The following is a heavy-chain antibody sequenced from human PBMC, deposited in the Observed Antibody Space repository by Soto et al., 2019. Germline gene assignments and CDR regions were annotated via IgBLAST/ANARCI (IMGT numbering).Heavy chain of an antibody. Sequence: TLSLTCAVYGGSFSGYYWSWIRQPPGKGLEWIGEINHSGSTNYNPSLKSRVTISVDTSKNQFSLKLSSVTAADTAVYYCARQGIGITIFGVVIIKNGAFDYWGQGTLVTVSS. V-gene: IGHV4-34*01. J-gene: IGHJ4*02. D-gene: IGHD3-3*01. CDR2: INHSGST. CDR1: GGSFSGYY. CDR3: ARQGIGITIFGVVIIKNGAFDY.